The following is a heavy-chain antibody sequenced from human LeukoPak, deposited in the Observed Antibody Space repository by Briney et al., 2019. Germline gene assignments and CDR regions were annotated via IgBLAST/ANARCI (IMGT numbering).Heavy chain of an antibody. CDR2: INPNRGGT. D-gene: IGHD6-13*01. V-gene: IGHV1-2*02. CDR3: ARAGPIAAAAYNWFDP. J-gene: IGHJ5*02. CDR1: GYIFTGYY. Sequence: ASVKVSCKASGYIFTGYYMHWVRQAPGQGLEWMGWINPNRGGTNYAQKFQGRVTMTRDTSISTAYMELSRLRSDDTAVYYCARAGPIAAAAYNWFDPWGQGTLVTVSS.